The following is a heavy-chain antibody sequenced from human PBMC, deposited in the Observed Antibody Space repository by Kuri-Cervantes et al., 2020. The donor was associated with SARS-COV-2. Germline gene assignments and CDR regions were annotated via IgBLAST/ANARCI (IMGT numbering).Heavy chain of an antibody. V-gene: IGHV3-53*01. D-gene: IGHD2-2*01. CDR3: AKSPGGVVVPAAMLDY. J-gene: IGHJ4*02. CDR1: GFTVSSNY. Sequence: GESLKISCAASGFTVSSNYMSWVRQAPGKGLEWVSIIYSGGSTYYADSVKGRFTISRHNSKNTLYLQMNSLRAEDTAVYYCAKSPGGVVVPAAMLDYWGQGTLVTVSS. CDR2: IYSGGST.